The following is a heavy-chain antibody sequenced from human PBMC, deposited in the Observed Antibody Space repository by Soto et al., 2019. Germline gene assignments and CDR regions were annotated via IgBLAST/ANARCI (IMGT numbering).Heavy chain of an antibody. D-gene: IGHD2-15*01. CDR3: ARGQEVGAHFFDS. CDR1: GFTFSKFD. Sequence: VGSLRLCCEASGFTFSKFDMHWVHQPTGKGLEWVSTIGISGDTYYAVSVKGRFTISRDNAKNSLSLQMNSLRAGDTALYFCARGQEVGAHFFDSWGQGTQVTVSS. CDR2: IGISGDT. J-gene: IGHJ4*02. V-gene: IGHV3-13*04.